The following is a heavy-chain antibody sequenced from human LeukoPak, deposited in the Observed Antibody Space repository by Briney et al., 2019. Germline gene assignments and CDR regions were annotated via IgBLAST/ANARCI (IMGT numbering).Heavy chain of an antibody. CDR2: IYYSGST. CDR3: ARLGYCSGGSCYPGPKLDV. V-gene: IGHV4-59*01. J-gene: IGHJ6*02. D-gene: IGHD2-15*01. Sequence: SETLSLTCTVSGGSISSYYWSWIRQPPGKGLEWIGYIYYSGSTNYNPSLKSRVTISVDTSKSQFSLKLSSVTAADTAVYYCARLGYCSGGSCYPGPKLDVWGQGTTVTVSS. CDR1: GGSISSYY.